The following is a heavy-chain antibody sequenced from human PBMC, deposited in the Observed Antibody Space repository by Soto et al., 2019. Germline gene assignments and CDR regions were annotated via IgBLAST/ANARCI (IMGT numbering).Heavy chain of an antibody. CDR3: AREPSGYSPAPSSTLDAFDI. D-gene: IGHD2-21*01. V-gene: IGHV1-69*01. Sequence: QVQLVQSGAEVKKPGSSVKVSCKASGGTFSSYAISWVRQAPGQGLEWMGGIIPIFGTANYAQKFQGRVTITAEESTSTAYMELSRLRSEDTAVYYCAREPSGYSPAPSSTLDAFDIWGQGTMVTVSS. CDR1: GGTFSSYA. CDR2: IIPIFGTA. J-gene: IGHJ3*02.